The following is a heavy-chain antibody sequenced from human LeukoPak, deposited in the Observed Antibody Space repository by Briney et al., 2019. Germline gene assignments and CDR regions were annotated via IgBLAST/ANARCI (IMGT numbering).Heavy chain of an antibody. J-gene: IGHJ4*02. CDR1: GGSISSGSYY. CDR3: ARDRGIVGATTLDY. D-gene: IGHD1-26*01. CDR2: IYHSGST. Sequence: SETLSLTCTVSGGSISSGSYYWGWIRQPPGKGLEWIGSIYHSGSTYYDPSLKSRVTISVDTSKNQFSLKLSSVTAADTAVYYCARDRGIVGATTLDYWGQGTLVTVSS. V-gene: IGHV4-39*07.